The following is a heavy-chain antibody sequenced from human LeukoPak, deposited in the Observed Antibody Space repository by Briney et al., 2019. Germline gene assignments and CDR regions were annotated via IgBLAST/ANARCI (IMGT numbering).Heavy chain of an antibody. D-gene: IGHD6-13*01. CDR2: INHSGST. CDR1: GGSFSGYY. CDR3: ARGRYLTTLGGAAAGFLDY. J-gene: IGHJ4*02. V-gene: IGHV4-34*01. Sequence: SETLSLTCAVYGGSFSGYYWNWIRQSPGKGLEWIGEINHSGSTNYNPSLKSRVTMSVDTSQKQFSLRLTSVTAADTAVYYCARGRYLTTLGGAAAGFLDYWGQGTLVTVSS.